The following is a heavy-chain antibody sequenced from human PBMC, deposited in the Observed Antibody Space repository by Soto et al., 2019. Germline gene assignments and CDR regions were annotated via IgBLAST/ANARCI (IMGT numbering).Heavy chain of an antibody. CDR3: ARNHSDSSRVNWFDP. Sequence: ASVKVSCKASGYTFTSYGISWVRQAPGQGLEWMGWISPYNANTNYAQKVQGRVTMTTGTSTSTAYMELTSLRSDDTAVYYCARNHSDSSRVNWFDPWGQGTLVTVSS. CDR1: GYTFTSYG. D-gene: IGHD3-22*01. V-gene: IGHV1-18*04. J-gene: IGHJ5*02. CDR2: ISPYNANT.